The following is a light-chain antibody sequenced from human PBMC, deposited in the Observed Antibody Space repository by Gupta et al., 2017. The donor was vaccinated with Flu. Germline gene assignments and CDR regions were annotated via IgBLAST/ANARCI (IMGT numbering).Light chain of an antibody. CDR3: QSADSTTTHVV. CDR1: ALPKQY. CDR2: KDS. Sequence: SYELTQPPAVSVAPGQTARNTCFGDALPKQYVYWYQQKPGQAPVMVIYKDSEMPSGITERFSGSSSGTTVTLTISGVQAEDEADYFCQSADSTTTHVVFGGGTKLTVL. J-gene: IGLJ2*01. V-gene: IGLV3-25*02.